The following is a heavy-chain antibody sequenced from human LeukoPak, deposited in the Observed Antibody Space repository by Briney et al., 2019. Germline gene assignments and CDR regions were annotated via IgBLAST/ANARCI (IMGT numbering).Heavy chain of an antibody. CDR1: GFTLSSYW. CDR3: ARDPQNSWGLFDY. D-gene: IGHD4-23*01. V-gene: IGHV3-74*01. Sequence: GGSLRLSCAASGFTLSSYWMHWVRQAPGKGLVWVSRINSDGSSTSYADSVKGRFTVSRDNAKNSLYLQMNSLRAEDTAVYYCARDPQNSWGLFDYWGQGTLVTVSS. J-gene: IGHJ4*02. CDR2: INSDGSST.